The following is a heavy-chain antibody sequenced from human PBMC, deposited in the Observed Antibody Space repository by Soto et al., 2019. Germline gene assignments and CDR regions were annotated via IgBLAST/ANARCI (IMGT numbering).Heavy chain of an antibody. V-gene: IGHV3-48*01. CDR2: ISSSSSTI. CDR3: ARDSPVGLVRLKAFDI. J-gene: IGHJ3*02. CDR1: GFTFSSYS. Sequence: EVQLVESGGGLVQPGGSLRLSCAASGFTFSSYSMNWVRQAPGKGLEWVAYISSSSSTIYYADSVKGRFTISRDNAKNSLYLQMNSLIAEDTAVYYCARDSPVGLVRLKAFDIWGQGTMVTVSS. D-gene: IGHD6-19*01.